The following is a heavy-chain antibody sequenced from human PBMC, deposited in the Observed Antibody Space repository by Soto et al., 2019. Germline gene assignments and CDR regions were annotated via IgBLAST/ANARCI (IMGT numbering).Heavy chain of an antibody. V-gene: IGHV4-30-4*01. Sequence: TVSGGSISSGDYYWSWIRQPPGKGLEWIGYIYYSGSTYYNPSPKSRVTISVDTSKNQFSLKLSSVTAADTAVYYCARGLYYYDSSGPFDYWGQGTLVTVSS. J-gene: IGHJ4*02. CDR3: ARGLYYYDSSGPFDY. D-gene: IGHD3-22*01. CDR2: IYYSGST. CDR1: GGSISSGDYY.